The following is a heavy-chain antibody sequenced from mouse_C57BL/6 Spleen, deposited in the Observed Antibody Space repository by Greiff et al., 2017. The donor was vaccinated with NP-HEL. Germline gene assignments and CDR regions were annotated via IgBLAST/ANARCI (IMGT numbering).Heavy chain of an antibody. Sequence: VQLQQSGPELVKPGASVKISCKASGYAFSSSWMNWVKQRPGKGLEWIGRIYPGDGDTNYNGKFKGKATLTADKSSSTAYMQLSSLTSEDSAVYFCASIYYDYDGAMDYWGQGTSVTVSS. D-gene: IGHD2-4*01. V-gene: IGHV1-82*01. CDR2: IYPGDGDT. CDR1: GYAFSSSW. J-gene: IGHJ4*01. CDR3: ASIYYDYDGAMDY.